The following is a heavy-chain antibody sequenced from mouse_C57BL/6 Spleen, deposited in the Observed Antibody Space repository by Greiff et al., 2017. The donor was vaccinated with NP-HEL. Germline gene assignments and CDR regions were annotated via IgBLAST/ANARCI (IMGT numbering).Heavy chain of an antibody. CDR2: IHPNSGST. D-gene: IGHD1-1*01. CDR1: GYTFTSYW. CDR3: ARSRNYYGSTPYYFDD. Sequence: QVQLQQPGAELVKPGASVKLSCKASGYTFTSYWMHWVKQRPGQGLEWIGMIHPNSGSTNYNEKFKSKATLTVDKSSSTAYMQLSSLTSEDSAVYYGARSRNYYGSTPYYFDDWGQGTTLTVSS. J-gene: IGHJ2*01. V-gene: IGHV1-64*01.